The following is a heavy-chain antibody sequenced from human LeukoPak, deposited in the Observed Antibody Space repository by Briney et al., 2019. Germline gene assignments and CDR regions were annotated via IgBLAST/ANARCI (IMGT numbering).Heavy chain of an antibody. CDR1: GFTFSTFA. V-gene: IGHV3-23*01. CDR2: IFPSGGEI. CDR3: ARLADFGESIYYMDV. D-gene: IGHD3-10*01. J-gene: IGHJ6*03. Sequence: GGSLRLSCAASGFTFSTFAMIWVRQPPGKGLEWVSSIFPSGGEIHYADSVRGRFTISRDNSKNTLYLQMGSLRAEDMAVYYCARLADFGESIYYMDVWGKGTTVTISS.